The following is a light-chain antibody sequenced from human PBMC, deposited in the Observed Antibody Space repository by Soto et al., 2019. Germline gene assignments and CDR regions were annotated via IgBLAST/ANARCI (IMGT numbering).Light chain of an antibody. CDR2: DAS. J-gene: IGKJ5*01. V-gene: IGKV3-11*01. CDR1: QSVSSY. Sequence: EIVFTQSPATLSLSPGERATLSCRASQSVSSYLAWYQQKPGQAPRLLIYDASNRATGIPARFSGSGSGTDFTLTISRLEPEDFAVYYCQQYGSSGTFGQGTRLEIK. CDR3: QQYGSSGT.